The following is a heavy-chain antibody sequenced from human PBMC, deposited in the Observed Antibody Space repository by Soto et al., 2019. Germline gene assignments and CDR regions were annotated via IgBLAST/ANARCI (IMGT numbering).Heavy chain of an antibody. CDR1: GYTLTNYA. J-gene: IGHJ4*02. Sequence: QVQLVQSGAEVKKPGASVRVSCKPSGYTLTNYAIHWVRQAAGQSLEWLAWIDPGSGRATYSQKVQGRLIVTWDNSAPTIYMDLSSVTSEDTAVYFCTRDLNGGNPFDYWGQGALVTVSS. CDR3: TRDLNGGNPFDY. CDR2: IDPGSGRA. D-gene: IGHD2-8*01. V-gene: IGHV1-3*01.